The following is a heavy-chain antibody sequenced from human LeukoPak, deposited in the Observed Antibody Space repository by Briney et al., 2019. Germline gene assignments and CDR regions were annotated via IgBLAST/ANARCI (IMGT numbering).Heavy chain of an antibody. V-gene: IGHV3-66*01. J-gene: IGHJ4*02. CDR3: AMTGTTGLNDY. Sequence: GGSLRLSCAASGFTVSSNYMSWVRQAPGKGLEWVSVIYSGGSTYYAASVKGRFTISRDNSKNTLYLQMNSLRAEDTAVYYCAMTGTTGLNDYWGQGTLVTVSS. D-gene: IGHD1-1*01. CDR1: GFTVSSNY. CDR2: IYSGGST.